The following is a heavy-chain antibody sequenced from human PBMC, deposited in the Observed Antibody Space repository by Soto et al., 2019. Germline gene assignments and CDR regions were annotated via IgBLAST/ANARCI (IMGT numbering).Heavy chain of an antibody. CDR3: ARSIVVVTAADY. CDR2: INAGNGDT. V-gene: IGHV1-3*01. D-gene: IGHD2-21*02. CDR1: GYTFTSYA. J-gene: IGHJ4*02. Sequence: QVQLVQSGAEVEKPGASVKVSCKASGYTFTSYAMHWVRQAPGQRLEWMGWINAGNGDTKYSQKFQGRVTITRYTSASTAYMELSSLRSEDTAVYYCARSIVVVTAADYWGQGTLVTVSS.